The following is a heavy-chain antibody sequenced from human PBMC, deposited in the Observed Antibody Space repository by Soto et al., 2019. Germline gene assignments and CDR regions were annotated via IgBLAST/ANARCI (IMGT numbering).Heavy chain of an antibody. V-gene: IGHV1-69*09. J-gene: IGHJ5*02. CDR1: GGTFSTFT. CDR3: ATLGAQNDH. Sequence: QVQLVQSGADVKKPGSSVKVSCKTFGGTFSTFTLSWVRQAPGQGLLWMGSIIPFLNISNIEAIFLGRLTITADESTSTAYMELGSLPREDTAIYFCATLGAQNDHWGHGTRITVSS. D-gene: IGHD3-16*01. CDR2: IIPFLNIS.